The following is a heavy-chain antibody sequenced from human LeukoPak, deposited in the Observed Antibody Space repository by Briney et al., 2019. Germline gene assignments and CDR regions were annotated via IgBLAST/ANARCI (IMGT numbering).Heavy chain of an antibody. V-gene: IGHV3-30-3*01. CDR1: GFTFRSYA. J-gene: IGHJ4*02. D-gene: IGHD2-21*02. CDR3: ARDCGGDCWFDY. Sequence: GRSLRLSCAASGFTFRSYAMHCVRQAPGKGLEWGGVISYDGSNKYYADSVKGRFTISRDNSKNTLYLQMNSLRAEDTAVYYCARDCGGDCWFDYWGQGTLVTVSS. CDR2: ISYDGSNK.